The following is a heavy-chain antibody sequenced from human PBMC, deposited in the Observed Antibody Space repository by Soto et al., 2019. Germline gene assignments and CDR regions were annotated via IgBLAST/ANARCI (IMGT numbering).Heavy chain of an antibody. Sequence: QLQLQESGPGLVKPSETLSLTCTVSGGSISSRGSMSGRSFYWGWMRQPPGKGLEWIASISYSDGSFYNSSLKSRLTISVDTSKNQFSLSLRSVNAADTAVYYCASHRTFWPFDYWGQGTVVTVSS. CDR2: ISYSDGS. V-gene: IGHV4-39*01. CDR3: ASHRTFWPFDY. CDR1: GGSISSRGSMSGRSFY. J-gene: IGHJ4*02. D-gene: IGHD2-8*01.